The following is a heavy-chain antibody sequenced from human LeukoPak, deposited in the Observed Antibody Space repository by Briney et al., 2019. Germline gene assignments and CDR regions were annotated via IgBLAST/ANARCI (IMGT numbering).Heavy chain of an antibody. CDR1: GYTFTSYD. J-gene: IGHJ6*02. Sequence: ASVKVSCKASGYTFTSYDINWVRQATGQGLEWMGWMNPNSGNTGYAQKFQGRVTMTRNTSISTAYMELSSLRSEDTAVYYCARSSGIAAAGTSYYYGMDVWGQGTTVTVSS. CDR3: ARSSGIAAAGTSYYYGMDV. V-gene: IGHV1-8*01. D-gene: IGHD6-13*01. CDR2: MNPNSGNT.